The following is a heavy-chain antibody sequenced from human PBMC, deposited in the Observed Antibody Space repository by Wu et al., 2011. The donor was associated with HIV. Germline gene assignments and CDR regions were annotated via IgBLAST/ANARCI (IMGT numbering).Heavy chain of an antibody. CDR2: ISGYSGDT. CDR3: ARGKDIVVVPSFDWFDP. D-gene: IGHD2-2*01. J-gene: IGHJ5*02. CDR1: GFTFPTYG. V-gene: IGHV1-18*01. Sequence: QVQLLQSGAEVKKPGASVKVSYKASGFTFPTYGISWVRQAPGQGLEWMGWISGYSGDTNYAQKFQDRVTMTTDTSTSTAYMELRSLRSDDTAVYYCARGKDIVVVPSFDWFDPWGQGTLVTVSS.